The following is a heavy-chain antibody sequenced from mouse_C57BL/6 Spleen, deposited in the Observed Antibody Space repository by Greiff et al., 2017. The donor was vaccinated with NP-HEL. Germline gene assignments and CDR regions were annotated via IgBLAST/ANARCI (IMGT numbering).Heavy chain of an antibody. Sequence: VQLQQSVAELVRPGASVKLSCTASGFNIKNTYMPWVRQRPEQGLEWMGRIDPANGNTKYAPKFQGKATITADTSSNTAYLQLSSLTSEDTAIYYCARFLDYDRYYAMDYWGQGTSVTVSS. J-gene: IGHJ4*01. CDR2: IDPANGNT. CDR1: GFNIKNTY. CDR3: ARFLDYDRYYAMDY. V-gene: IGHV14-3*01. D-gene: IGHD2-4*01.